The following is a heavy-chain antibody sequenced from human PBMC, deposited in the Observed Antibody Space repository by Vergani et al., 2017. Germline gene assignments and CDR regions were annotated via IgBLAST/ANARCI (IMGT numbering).Heavy chain of an antibody. CDR3: ARMGGYGEGDAFRICYFDS. CDR1: FDSIRNLY. V-gene: IGHV4-59*11. D-gene: IGHD4/OR15-4a*01. CDR2: IHYSENT. J-gene: IGHJ4*02. Sequence: QVQLQESGPGLVKSSETLSLTCSVSFDSIRNLYCNWIRQPPGKGLEWIGSIHYSENTNYNPSLKTRVTISVDTSKTQFSLKLNSVTAADTAMYYCARMGGYGEGDAFRICYFDSWGPGILVTVSS.